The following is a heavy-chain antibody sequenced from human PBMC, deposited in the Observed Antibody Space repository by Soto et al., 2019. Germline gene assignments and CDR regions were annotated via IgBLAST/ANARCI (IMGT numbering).Heavy chain of an antibody. V-gene: IGHV3-21*01. CDR3: ARDGGGNAFDI. D-gene: IGHD3-16*01. CDR1: GVTFNTYS. J-gene: IGHJ3*02. Sequence: NPWGSMKLACAASGVTFNTYSMGWVLQAPGKGLEWVSSISSGATYIYYADSVKGRFTISRDNAKNSLFLQMNSLRAEDTAVYYCARDGGGNAFDIWGQGTMVIVSS. CDR2: ISSGATYI.